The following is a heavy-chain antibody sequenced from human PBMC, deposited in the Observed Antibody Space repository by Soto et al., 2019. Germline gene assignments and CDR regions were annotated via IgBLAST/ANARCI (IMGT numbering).Heavy chain of an antibody. J-gene: IGHJ3*02. CDR1: GGSISSYY. CDR2: IYYSGST. V-gene: IGHV4-59*01. Sequence: SETLSLTCTVSGGSISSYYWSWIRQPPGKGLEWIGYIYYSGSTNYNPSLKSRVTISVDTSKNQFSLKLSSVTAADTAVYYCARERDDAFDIWGQGTMVTVSS. CDR3: ARERDDAFDI.